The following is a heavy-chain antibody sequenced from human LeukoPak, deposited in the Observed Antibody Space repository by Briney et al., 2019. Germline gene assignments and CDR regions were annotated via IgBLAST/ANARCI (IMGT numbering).Heavy chain of an antibody. CDR1: GGTFSSYA. CDR3: ARDNFAEYDILTGYSQPRYGAFDI. J-gene: IGHJ3*02. D-gene: IGHD3-9*01. CDR2: IIPIFGTA. Sequence: ASVKVSCKASGGTFSSYAISWVQQAPGQGLEWMGGIIPIFGTANYAQKFQGRVTITADESTSTAYMELSSLRSEDTAVYYCARDNFAEYDILTGYSQPRYGAFDIWGQGTMVTVSS. V-gene: IGHV1-69*13.